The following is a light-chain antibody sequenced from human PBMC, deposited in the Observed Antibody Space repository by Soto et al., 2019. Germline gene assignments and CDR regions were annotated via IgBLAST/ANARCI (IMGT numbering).Light chain of an antibody. CDR1: QSVLYSSNNKNY. CDR3: QQYYSPPVT. V-gene: IGKV4-1*01. CDR2: WAS. J-gene: IGKJ4*01. Sequence: DIVMTQSPDSLAASLGERATINCKSSQSVLYSSNNKNYLAWYQQKPGQPPKLLIYWASTRQFGVPDRFSGSGSGTDFTLIISSLQAEDVGIYYCQQYYSPPVTFGGGTKVEIK.